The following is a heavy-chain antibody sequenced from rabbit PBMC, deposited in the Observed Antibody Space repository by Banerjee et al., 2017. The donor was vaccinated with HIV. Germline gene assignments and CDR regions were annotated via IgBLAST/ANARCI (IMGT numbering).Heavy chain of an antibody. CDR3: ARAGSSYATGAFDP. Sequence: QSLEESGGDLVKPGASLTLTCTASGFDLSSYYYMCWVRQAPGKGLEWIACIDTGSGSTWYASWAKGRFTISKTSSTTVTLQMTSLTAADTATYFCARAGSSYATGAFDPWGPGTLVTVS. V-gene: IGHV1S40*01. CDR2: IDTGSGST. D-gene: IGHD8-1*01. J-gene: IGHJ2*01. CDR1: GFDLSSYYY.